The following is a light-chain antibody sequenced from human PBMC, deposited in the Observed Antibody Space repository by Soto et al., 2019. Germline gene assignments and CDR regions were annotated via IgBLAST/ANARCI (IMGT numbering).Light chain of an antibody. CDR2: GNN. CDR3: QSYDSSLSGPS. V-gene: IGLV1-40*01. Sequence: QPVLTQPPSVSGAPGQRVTISCTGSSSNIGAGYDVHWYQQLPGTAPKLLIYGNNNRPSGVPDRFSGSKSGTSASLAITGLQAEDEADYYCQSYDSSLSGPSFGGGTKVTVL. J-gene: IGLJ2*01. CDR1: SSNIGAGYD.